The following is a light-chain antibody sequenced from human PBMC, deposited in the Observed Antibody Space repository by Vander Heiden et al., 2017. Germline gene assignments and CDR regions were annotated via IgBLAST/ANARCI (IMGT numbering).Light chain of an antibody. Sequence: QSVLTQPPSVSGTPGQRVTVSCSGGSSNIGSNTVNWYQQFPGTAPKLFIYSDNQRPSGVPDRFSGSKSGVSASLAVSGLQSEDEADYYCASWDDSLNGRVFGGGTKLTVL. CDR1: SSNIGSNT. CDR3: ASWDDSLNGRV. CDR2: SDN. V-gene: IGLV1-44*01. J-gene: IGLJ2*01.